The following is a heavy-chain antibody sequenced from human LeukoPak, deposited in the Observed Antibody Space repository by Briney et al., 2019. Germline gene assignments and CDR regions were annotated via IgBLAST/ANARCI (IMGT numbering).Heavy chain of an antibody. CDR1: GFTFSDYY. Sequence: PGGSLRLSCAASGFTFSDYYMSWIRQAPGKGLEWVSYISSSGSTIYYADSVKGRFTISRDNAKNSLYLQMNSLRAEDTAVYYCARDLPRFGDGYYYYGMGVWGQGTTVTVSS. V-gene: IGHV3-11*01. CDR3: ARDLPRFGDGYYYYGMGV. D-gene: IGHD3-10*01. CDR2: ISSSGSTI. J-gene: IGHJ6*02.